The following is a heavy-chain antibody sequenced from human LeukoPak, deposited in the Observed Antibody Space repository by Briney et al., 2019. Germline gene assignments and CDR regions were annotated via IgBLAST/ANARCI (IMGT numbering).Heavy chain of an antibody. D-gene: IGHD3-22*01. V-gene: IGHV3-30*04. Sequence: GGSLRLSCAASGFSFSNYVMHWVRRAPGKGLEWVALISYDGSIKYYADSVKGRFTISRDDSKNTLYLQMNSLRPEDSAVYYCASWRLDYDSSGLVWGKGTTVTVSS. CDR1: GFSFSNYV. CDR3: ASWRLDYDSSGLV. CDR2: ISYDGSIK. J-gene: IGHJ6*04.